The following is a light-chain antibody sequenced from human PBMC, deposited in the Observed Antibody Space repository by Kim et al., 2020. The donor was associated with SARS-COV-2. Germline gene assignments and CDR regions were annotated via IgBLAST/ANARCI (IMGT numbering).Light chain of an antibody. CDR3: TSFASGATPYV. V-gene: IGLV2-14*03. CDR2: DVT. Sequence: QSVLTQPASVSGSPGQSIIISCTGTTSDIGGYDFVSWYQQQPGKAPKLMIYDVTNRPSGVSHRFSGSKSGNTASLIISGLQAEDEADYFRTSFASGATPYVFGAGTKVTVL. J-gene: IGLJ1*01. CDR1: TSDIGGYDF.